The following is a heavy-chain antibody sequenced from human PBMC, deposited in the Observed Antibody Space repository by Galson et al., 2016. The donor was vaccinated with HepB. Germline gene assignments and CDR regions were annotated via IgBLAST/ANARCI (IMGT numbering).Heavy chain of an antibody. CDR1: GFTFTNSA. J-gene: IGHJ4*02. CDR2: IVAARGDT. CDR3: AAFSGYCDRTSCFPSFDY. V-gene: IGHV1-58*01. Sequence: SVKVSCKASGFTFTNSAVQWARLARGQRLEWIGWIVAARGDTNYAQKFQERVTITRDTSTGTAYMELSSLRSDDTAVYYCAAFSGYCDRTSCFPSFDYWGQGTLVTVSS. D-gene: IGHD2-2*03.